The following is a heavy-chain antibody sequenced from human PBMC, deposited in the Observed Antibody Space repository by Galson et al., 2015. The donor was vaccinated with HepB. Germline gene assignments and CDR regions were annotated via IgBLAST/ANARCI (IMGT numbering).Heavy chain of an antibody. Sequence: SLRLSCAASGFTFSSYSMNWVRQAPGKGLEWVSSISSSSSYIYYADSVKGRFTISRDNAKNSLYLQMNSLRAEDTAVYYCARTGRGTSFPGYYYYGMDVWGQGTTVTVSS. CDR1: GFTFSSYS. CDR3: ARTGRGTSFPGYYYYGMDV. CDR2: ISSSSSYI. J-gene: IGHJ6*02. V-gene: IGHV3-21*01. D-gene: IGHD2-2*01.